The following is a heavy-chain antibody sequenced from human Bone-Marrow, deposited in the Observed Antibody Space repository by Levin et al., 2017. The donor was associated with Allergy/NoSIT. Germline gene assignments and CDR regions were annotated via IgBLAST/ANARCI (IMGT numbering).Heavy chain of an antibody. Sequence: PGGSLRLSCAASGFTFSDYYMSWIRQAPGKGLEWVSYISSSGSTIYYADSVKGRFTISRDNAKNSLYLQMNSLRAEDTAVYYCARGAVVPAAIGGYYYYGMDVWGQGTTVTVSS. CDR1: GFTFSDYY. CDR2: ISSSGSTI. J-gene: IGHJ6*02. V-gene: IGHV3-11*01. D-gene: IGHD2-2*01. CDR3: ARGAVVPAAIGGYYYYGMDV.